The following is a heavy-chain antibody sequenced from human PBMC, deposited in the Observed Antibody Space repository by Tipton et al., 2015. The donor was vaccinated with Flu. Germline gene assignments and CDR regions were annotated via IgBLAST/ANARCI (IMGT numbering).Heavy chain of an antibody. J-gene: IGHJ5*02. CDR3: ARGPYTTTSTWSWFDP. CDR1: GGSVSSKDW. CDR2: VSHSGSA. Sequence: PGLVKPSGTLSLTCVVSGGSVSSKDWWNWVRQPPGKGLEWIGEVSHSGSAKYSPSLKSRVTISLDKSKNQVSLRLTSVTVADTAVYYCARGPYTTTSTWSWFDPWGQGALVTVSS. V-gene: IGHV4-4*02. D-gene: IGHD2-2*02.